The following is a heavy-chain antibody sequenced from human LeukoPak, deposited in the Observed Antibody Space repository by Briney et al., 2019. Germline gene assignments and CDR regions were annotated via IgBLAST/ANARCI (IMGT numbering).Heavy chain of an antibody. CDR2: IIPIFGTA. CDR1: GGTFSSYG. D-gene: IGHD5-18*01. Sequence: ASVKVSCKASGGTFSSYGISWVRQASGQGLEWMGGIIPIFGTANYAQKFQGRVTITADESTSTAYMELSSLRSEDTAVYYCAAGPRGYSYGPTRFDYWGQGTLVTVSS. J-gene: IGHJ4*02. CDR3: AAGPRGYSYGPTRFDY. V-gene: IGHV1-69*13.